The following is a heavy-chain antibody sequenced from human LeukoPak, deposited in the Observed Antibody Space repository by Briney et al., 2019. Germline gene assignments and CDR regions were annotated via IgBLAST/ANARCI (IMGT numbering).Heavy chain of an antibody. D-gene: IGHD6-13*01. V-gene: IGHV4-38-2*01. CDR1: GYSISSGYY. CDR2: IYHSGST. CDR3: ARLVSGGIDY. J-gene: IGHJ4*02. Sequence: SETLSLTCAVSGYSISSGYYWGWIRQPPGKGLEWIGSIYHSGSTYYNPSLKSRVTISVDTSKNQFSLKLSSGTAADTAVYYCARLVSGGIDYWGQGTLVTVSS.